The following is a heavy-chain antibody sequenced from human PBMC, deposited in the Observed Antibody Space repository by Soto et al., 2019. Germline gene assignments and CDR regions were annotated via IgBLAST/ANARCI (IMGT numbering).Heavy chain of an antibody. J-gene: IGHJ4*02. CDR1: GDSISSSSSYY. V-gene: IGHV4-39*01. D-gene: IGHD6-13*01. Sequence: SETLSLTCTVSGDSISSSSSYYWGWIRQPPGKGLEYIGSIYHSGNTYYNPSLESRLTISVDTSKNQFSLRLTSVTAADTAVYFCARHYITATGLFVSTLTGYYFDFWGQGTLVTVSS. CDR3: ARHYITATGLFVSTLTGYYFDF. CDR2: IYHSGNT.